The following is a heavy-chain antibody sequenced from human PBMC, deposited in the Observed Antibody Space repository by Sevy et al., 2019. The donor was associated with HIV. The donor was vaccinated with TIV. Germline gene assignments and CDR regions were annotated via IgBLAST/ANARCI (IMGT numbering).Heavy chain of an antibody. Sequence: GGSLRLSCAAFGFTFTNAWMSWVRQAPGKGLEWVGRIKSKTDGGTTDYAAPVKGGFTISRDDSTYTLYLHMNSPKTGDTVVYYCAFVRRYCSGGSGYSEGFDSWGQGTLVTVSS. CDR3: AFVRRYCSGGSGYSEGFDS. J-gene: IGHJ4*02. CDR1: GFTFTNAW. V-gene: IGHV3-15*01. CDR2: IKSKTDGGTT. D-gene: IGHD2-15*01.